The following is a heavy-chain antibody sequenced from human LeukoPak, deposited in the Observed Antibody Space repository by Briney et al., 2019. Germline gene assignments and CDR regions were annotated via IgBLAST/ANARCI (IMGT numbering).Heavy chain of an antibody. CDR2: IIPIFGTA. D-gene: IGHD3-22*01. CDR1: GYTFTSYD. Sequence: GASVKVSCKASGYTFTSYDINWVRQAPGQGLEWMGGIIPIFGTANYAQKFQGRVTITADESTSTAYMELSSLRSEDTAVYYCARARDLPTKTSGLISGYPHYWGQGTLVTVSS. V-gene: IGHV1-69*13. CDR3: ARARDLPTKTSGLISGYPHY. J-gene: IGHJ4*02.